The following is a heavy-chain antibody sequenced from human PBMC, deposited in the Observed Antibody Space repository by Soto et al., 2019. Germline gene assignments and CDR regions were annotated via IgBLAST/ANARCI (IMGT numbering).Heavy chain of an antibody. CDR3: AKYGSMVRGGDAFDI. CDR2: ISGSGGST. J-gene: IGHJ3*02. CDR1: GLPFTSYA. V-gene: IGHV3-23*01. Sequence: EVQLLESGGGLVQPGGSLGLPCEASGLPFTSYAWSWARQPQGKGREWFSAISGSGGSTYYADSVKGRFTISRDNSKNTLYLQMNSLRAEDTAVYYCAKYGSMVRGGDAFDIWGQGTMVTVSS. D-gene: IGHD3-10*01.